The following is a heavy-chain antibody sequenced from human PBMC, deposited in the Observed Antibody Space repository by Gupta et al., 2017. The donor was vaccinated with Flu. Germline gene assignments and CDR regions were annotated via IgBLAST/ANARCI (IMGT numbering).Heavy chain of an antibody. CDR2: IKTKSGGK. J-gene: IGHJ5*02. D-gene: IGHD3-16*01. CDR3: TRDSAGGAVESVGLGP. V-gene: IGHV1-2*02. CDR1: GHTFTDYY. Sequence: QVQLVHSGAEVKKPGASVKVSCKTLGHTFTDYYIHWVRQAPGQGLEWMGGIKTKSGGKTSAQRGQVRVTMTRDTYITTAYMDLTSLSYEAKDTYYCTRDSAGGAVESVGLGPWGQGTLVTVSS.